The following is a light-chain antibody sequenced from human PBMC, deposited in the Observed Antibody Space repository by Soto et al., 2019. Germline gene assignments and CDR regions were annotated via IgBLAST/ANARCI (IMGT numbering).Light chain of an antibody. J-gene: IGKJ1*01. CDR2: DAS. CDR3: QQYNSYSWT. V-gene: IGKV1-5*01. CDR1: QSISSW. Sequence: DIQMTQSPSTLSASVGDRVTITCRASQSISSWLAWYQQKPGKAPKLLIYDASSLESGVPSRFSASGSGTDFTLTIRSLQPEDFATYYCQQYNSYSWTFGQGTKVDIK.